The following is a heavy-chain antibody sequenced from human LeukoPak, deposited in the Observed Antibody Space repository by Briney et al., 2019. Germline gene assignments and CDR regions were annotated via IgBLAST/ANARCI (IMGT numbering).Heavy chain of an antibody. CDR2: INHSGST. Sequence: SETLSLTCAVYGGSFSGYYWSWIRQPPGKGLEWIGEINHSGSTNYNPSLKSRITISVDTSKNQFSLKLSSVTAADTAVYYCAREQYYYGSGSYYPDDYWGQGTLVTVSS. CDR3: AREQYYYGSGSYYPDDY. J-gene: IGHJ4*02. CDR1: GGSFSGYY. D-gene: IGHD3-10*01. V-gene: IGHV4-34*01.